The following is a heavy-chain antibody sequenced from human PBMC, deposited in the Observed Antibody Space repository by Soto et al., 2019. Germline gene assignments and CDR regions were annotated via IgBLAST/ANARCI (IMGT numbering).Heavy chain of an antibody. J-gene: IGHJ4*02. Sequence: PSETLSLTCTVSGGSISSGGYYWSWIRQHPGKGLEWIGYIYYSGSTYYNPSLKSRVTISVDTSKNQFSLKLSSVTAADTAVYYCAREGRDSSGSIDYWGQGTLVTVSS. CDR3: AREGRDSSGSIDY. CDR1: GGSISSGGYY. V-gene: IGHV4-31*03. CDR2: IYYSGST. D-gene: IGHD3-22*01.